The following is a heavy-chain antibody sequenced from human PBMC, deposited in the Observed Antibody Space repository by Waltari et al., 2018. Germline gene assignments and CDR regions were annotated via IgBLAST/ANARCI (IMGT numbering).Heavy chain of an antibody. V-gene: IGHV3-74*01. Sequence: EVQLVESGGGLVQPGGSLRLSWEASGFIFSTYWMHWVRQAPGKGLGWVSRMYNGDGSGTRYADSVKGRFTISRDNAKNTLYLQMNSLRAEDTGVYYCARDHYYSKDVWGTGTTVTVSS. CDR3: ARDHYYSKDV. CDR2: MYNGDGSGT. J-gene: IGHJ6*04. CDR1: GFIFSTYW.